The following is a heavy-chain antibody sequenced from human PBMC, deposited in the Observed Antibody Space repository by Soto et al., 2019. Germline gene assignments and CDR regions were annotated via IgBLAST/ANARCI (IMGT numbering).Heavy chain of an antibody. Sequence: ASVKVSCKASGYTFTSYDINWVRQATGQGLEWMGWMNPNSGNTGYAQKFQGRVTMTRNTSISTAYMELSSLRSEDTAVYYCARGGVTYGDYYYYYGMDVWGQGTTVTVS. CDR1: GYTFTSYD. D-gene: IGHD4-17*01. CDR2: MNPNSGNT. V-gene: IGHV1-8*01. CDR3: ARGGVTYGDYYYYYGMDV. J-gene: IGHJ6*02.